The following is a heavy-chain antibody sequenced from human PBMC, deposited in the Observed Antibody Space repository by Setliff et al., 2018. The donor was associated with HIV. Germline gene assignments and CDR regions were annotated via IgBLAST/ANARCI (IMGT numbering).Heavy chain of an antibody. Sequence: GGSLRLSCEASGFIFSTYCMHWVRQAPGKGLEWVGRIKSKTDGGTTDYAAPVKGRFTISRDDSKNTLYLQMNSLKTEDTAVYYCTTDLGGSYHGWNYWGQGTLVTVSS. CDR1: GFIFSTYC. CDR2: IKSKTDGGTT. D-gene: IGHD1-26*01. V-gene: IGHV3-15*01. J-gene: IGHJ4*02. CDR3: TTDLGGSYHGWNY.